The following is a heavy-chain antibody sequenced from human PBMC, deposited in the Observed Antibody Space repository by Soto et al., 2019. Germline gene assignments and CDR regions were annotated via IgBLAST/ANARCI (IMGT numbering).Heavy chain of an antibody. Sequence: SETLSLTCTVSGGSISSYYWSWTRQPPGEGLEWIGYIYYSGSTNYNPYLESRVTISVDTSKNQSSLKLSSVTAADTAVYYYARGTRKGDADAFDIWGQGTMVTVSS. CDR1: GGSISSYY. V-gene: IGHV4-59*01. J-gene: IGHJ3*02. CDR3: ARGTRKGDADAFDI. CDR2: IYYSGST. D-gene: IGHD3-10*01.